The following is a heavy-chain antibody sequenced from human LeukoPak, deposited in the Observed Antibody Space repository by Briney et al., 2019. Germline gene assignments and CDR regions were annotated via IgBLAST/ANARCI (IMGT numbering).Heavy chain of an antibody. CDR1: GFTFSLYT. Sequence: GRSLRLSCAVSGFTFSLYTMHWVPDAPGKGLEYGSGISTTGGSTYYANSVKDRFTISRDNSKNTLYLQVGSLRAEDMAVYYCARDGAYDFLTVYSDYWGQGTLVSVSS. CDR2: ISTTGGST. CDR3: ARDGAYDFLTVYSDY. D-gene: IGHD3-9*01. V-gene: IGHV3-64*01. J-gene: IGHJ4*02.